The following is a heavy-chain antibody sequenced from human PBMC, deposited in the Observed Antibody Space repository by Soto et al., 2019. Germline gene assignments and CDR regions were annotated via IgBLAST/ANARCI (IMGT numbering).Heavy chain of an antibody. V-gene: IGHV4-31*03. CDR2: ISDSGNT. CDR3: ARDLKNDSGDYIVLDAFDV. D-gene: IGHD4-17*01. J-gene: IGHJ3*01. Sequence: PSETLSLTCTVPGGSINGGNYYWSWIRQPPGKGLEWIGYISDSGNTFYTPSLASRLTVSLDTSQNYFTLELTSVTAADTAIYYCARDLKNDSGDYIVLDAFDVWGHGTMVTVSS. CDR1: GGSINGGNYY.